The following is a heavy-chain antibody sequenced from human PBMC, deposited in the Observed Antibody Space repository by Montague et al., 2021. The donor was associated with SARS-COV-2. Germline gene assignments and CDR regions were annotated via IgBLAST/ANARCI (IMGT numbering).Heavy chain of an antibody. CDR1: GDSVAGNTST. CDR3: ARTTTRMLYPENAFDI. D-gene: IGHD2-15*01. Sequence: CAISGDSVAGNTSTCNWIRQSPSSGLQWLGRTYYRSKRYHDYAIXLKSRITINPDTSKNQFSLQLSSVAPEDTAVFYCARTTTRMLYPENAFDIWGQGTMVTVSS. V-gene: IGHV6-1*01. CDR2: TYYRSKRYH. J-gene: IGHJ3*02.